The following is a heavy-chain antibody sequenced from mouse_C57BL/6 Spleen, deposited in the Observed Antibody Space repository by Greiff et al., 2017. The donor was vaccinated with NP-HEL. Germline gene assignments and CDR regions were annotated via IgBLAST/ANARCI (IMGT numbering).Heavy chain of an antibody. CDR3: ARDGDGSSYGDAMDY. D-gene: IGHD1-1*01. J-gene: IGHJ4*01. CDR2: ISDGGSYT. V-gene: IGHV5-4*01. Sequence: EVKLVESGGGLVKPGGSLKLSCAASGFTFSSYAMSWVRQTPEKRLEWVATISDGGSYTYYPDNVKGRFTISRDTAKNTLYLQMSHLKSEDTAMYYCARDGDGSSYGDAMDYWGQGTSVTVSS. CDR1: GFTFSSYA.